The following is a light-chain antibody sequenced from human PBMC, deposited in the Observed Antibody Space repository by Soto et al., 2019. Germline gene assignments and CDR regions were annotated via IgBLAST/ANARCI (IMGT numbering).Light chain of an antibody. J-gene: IGKJ3*01. Sequence: DIQMTQSPSSLSASVGDRVTITCRASQGITNFLAWYQQKPGTAPKLLIYAASTLHSGVPSRFSGSGYGTEFTLNISSPQPEDAATYYCQKYSSAPFTFGPGTKVEIK. V-gene: IGKV1-27*01. CDR2: AAS. CDR1: QGITNF. CDR3: QKYSSAPFT.